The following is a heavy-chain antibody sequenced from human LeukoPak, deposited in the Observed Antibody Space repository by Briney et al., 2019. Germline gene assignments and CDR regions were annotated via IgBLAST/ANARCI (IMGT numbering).Heavy chain of an antibody. J-gene: IGHJ4*02. CDR3: ARNFYGGNSGGDY. CDR2: INPNSGDT. Sequence: ASVKVSCKASGYTFTVYFMHWVRQAPGQRLEWMGWINPNSGDTNYAQKFQGRVTMTRNTSISTAYMELSSLRSEDTAVYYCARNFYGGNSGGDYWGQGTLVTVSS. CDR1: GYTFTVYF. D-gene: IGHD4-23*01. V-gene: IGHV1-2*02.